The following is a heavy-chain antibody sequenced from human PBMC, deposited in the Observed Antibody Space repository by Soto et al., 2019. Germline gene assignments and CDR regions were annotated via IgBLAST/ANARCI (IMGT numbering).Heavy chain of an antibody. Sequence: QVQLVQSGAEVKKPGSSVKVSCKASGGTFSSYAFSWVRQAPGQGLEWMGDIIPFFDTAEYAQKFQGRGTITADESTSTDYMELSSLRSEDTAVYYCARLRRYGSGSYDWYNYFDPWGQGTPVTVSS. D-gene: IGHD3-10*01. J-gene: IGHJ5*02. CDR2: IIPFFDTA. CDR3: ARLRRYGSGSYDWYNYFDP. V-gene: IGHV1-69*12. CDR1: GGTFSSYA.